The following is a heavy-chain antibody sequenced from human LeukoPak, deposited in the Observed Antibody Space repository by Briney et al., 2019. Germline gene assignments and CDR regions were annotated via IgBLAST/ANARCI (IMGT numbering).Heavy chain of an antibody. CDR1: GFTFSSYG. CDR2: IWYDGSNK. J-gene: IGHJ4*02. Sequence: GGSLRLSCAASGFTFSSYGMHWVRQAPGKGLEWVAVIWYDGSNKYYADSVKGRFTISRDNSKNTLYLQMNSLRAEDTAVYYCARDGIYDSSGYYLDYWGQGTLVTVSS. V-gene: IGHV3-33*01. D-gene: IGHD3-22*01. CDR3: ARDGIYDSSGYYLDY.